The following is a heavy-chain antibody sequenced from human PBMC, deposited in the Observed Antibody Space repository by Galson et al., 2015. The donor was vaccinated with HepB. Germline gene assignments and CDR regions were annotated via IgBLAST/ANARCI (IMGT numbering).Heavy chain of an antibody. D-gene: IGHD2-2*01. Sequence: SLRLSCAASGFTFSSYAMSWVRQAPGRGLEWVSAVSNDGRSTYYADSAKGRFTISRDNSMNTVSLQMESLRAEDTAVYYCAKRGDQLLVRGVYHFDYWGQGILVTVSS. V-gene: IGHV3-23*01. CDR1: GFTFSSYA. CDR2: VSNDGRST. CDR3: AKRGDQLLVRGVYHFDY. J-gene: IGHJ4*02.